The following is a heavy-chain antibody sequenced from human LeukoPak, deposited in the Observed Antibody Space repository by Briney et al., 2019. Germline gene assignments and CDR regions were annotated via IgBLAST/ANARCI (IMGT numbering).Heavy chain of an antibody. D-gene: IGHD5-18*01. J-gene: IGHJ4*02. CDR2: ISSSSSTI. V-gene: IGHV3-48*04. Sequence: GGSLRLSCAASGFTFSSYSVNWVRQAPGKGLEWVSYISSSSSTIYYADSVKGRFTISRDNAKNSLYLQMNSLRAEDTAVYYCARLPVSVRGYSYGTGYWGQGTLVTVSS. CDR3: ARLPVSVRGYSYGTGY. CDR1: GFTFSSYS.